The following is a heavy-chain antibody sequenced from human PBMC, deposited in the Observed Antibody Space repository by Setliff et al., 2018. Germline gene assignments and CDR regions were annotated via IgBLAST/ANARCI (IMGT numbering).Heavy chain of an antibody. J-gene: IGHJ6*02. CDR1: GFVVSENY. CDR2: LYGDNKI. D-gene: IGHD3-3*01. Sequence: GESLKISCAASGFVVSENYMSWVRQAPGKGLEWVALLYGDNKIDFADSVKGRFTISTDNSKNTLYLQMNSLTAEDTAVYYCARDRPGPSFGGMDVWGQGTTVTVSS. CDR3: ARDRPGPSFGGMDV. V-gene: IGHV3-53*01.